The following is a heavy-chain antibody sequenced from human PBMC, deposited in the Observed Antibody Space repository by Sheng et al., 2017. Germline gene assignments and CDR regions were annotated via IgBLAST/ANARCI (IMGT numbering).Heavy chain of an antibody. Sequence: EVQVVESGGGLVQPGGSLRLSCAASGFTFSSSWMCWVRQAPGKGLEWVANIKPDGSAKYYVDSVMGRFTISRDNAKNSLYLQMNSLRAEDTAVYYCARDPHFGAVDYWGQGTLVTVSS. CDR2: IKPDGSAK. CDR1: GFTFSSSW. D-gene: IGHD3-3*01. V-gene: IGHV3-7*01. CDR3: ARDPHFGAVDY. J-gene: IGHJ4*02.